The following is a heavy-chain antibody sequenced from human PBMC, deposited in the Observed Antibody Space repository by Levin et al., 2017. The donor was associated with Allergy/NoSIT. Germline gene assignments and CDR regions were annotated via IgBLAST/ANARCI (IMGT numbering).Heavy chain of an antibody. CDR3: ARGDAIDY. Sequence: GSLRLSCAVYGGSFSGYYWSWIRQPPGKGLEWIGEINHSGSTNYNPSLKSRVTISVDTSKNQFSLKLSSVTAADTAVYYCARGDAIDYWGQGTLVTVSS. J-gene: IGHJ4*02. CDR2: INHSGST. V-gene: IGHV4-34*01. CDR1: GGSFSGYY.